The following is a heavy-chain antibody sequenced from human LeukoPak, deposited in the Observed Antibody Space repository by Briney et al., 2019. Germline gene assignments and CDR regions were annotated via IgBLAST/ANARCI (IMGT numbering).Heavy chain of an antibody. CDR2: INWNGGST. J-gene: IGHJ3*02. V-gene: IGHV3-20*01. D-gene: IGHD3-22*01. Sequence: PGGSLRLSCAASGFTFSSYAMNWVRQAPGMGLEWVSGINWNGGSTGYADSVKGRFTISRDNAKNSLYLQMNSLRAEDTALYHCARVPYDSSGYYWSAFDIWGQGTMVTVSS. CDR3: ARVPYDSSGYYWSAFDI. CDR1: GFTFSSYA.